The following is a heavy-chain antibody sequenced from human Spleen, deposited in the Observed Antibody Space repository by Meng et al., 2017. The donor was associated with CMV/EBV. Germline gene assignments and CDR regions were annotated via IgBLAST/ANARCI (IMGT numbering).Heavy chain of an antibody. D-gene: IGHD2-2*02. CDR1: GFAFSSFA. J-gene: IGHJ4*02. CDR2: VSSTETNK. CDR3: ASGHCSVTSCYTGEF. V-gene: IGHV3-30*04. Sequence: GGSLRLSCAASGFAFSSFAMHWVRQAPGRGLEWVAVVSSTETNKYCADSVKGRFTISRDNSNNTVFLQMNSLRVEDTAVYYCASGHCSVTSCYTGEFWGQGTLVTVSS.